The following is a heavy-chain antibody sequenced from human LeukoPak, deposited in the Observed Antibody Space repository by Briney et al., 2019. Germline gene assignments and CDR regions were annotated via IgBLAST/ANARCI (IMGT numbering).Heavy chain of an antibody. J-gene: IGHJ4*02. D-gene: IGHD6-19*01. Sequence: KPSETLSLTCAVYGGSFSGYYWSWIRQPPGKGLEWIGEINHSGSTNYNPSLKSRVTISVDTSKNQFSLKLSSVTAADTAVYYCARSSGWYIDYWGQGTLVTVSS. V-gene: IGHV4-34*01. CDR3: ARSSGWYIDY. CDR1: GGSFSGYY. CDR2: INHSGST.